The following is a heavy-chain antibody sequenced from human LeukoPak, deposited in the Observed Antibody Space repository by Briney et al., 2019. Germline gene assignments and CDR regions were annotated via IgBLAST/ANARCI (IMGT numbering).Heavy chain of an antibody. CDR1: GFTFSGYW. CDR2: MKQDGIQK. CDR3: ARFRGTGFDY. J-gene: IGHJ4*02. V-gene: IGHV3-7*05. D-gene: IGHD1-1*01. Sequence: GGSLRLSCAASGFTFSGYWMTWVRQAPGKGLEWVANMKQDGIQKYYVDSVKGRFTISRDNAKNSVYLRMNSLRAEDTGVYYCARFRGTGFDYWGQGTLVTVSS.